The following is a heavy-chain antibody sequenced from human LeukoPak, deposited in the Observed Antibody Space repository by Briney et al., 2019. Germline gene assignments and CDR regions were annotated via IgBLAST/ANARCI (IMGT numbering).Heavy chain of an antibody. Sequence: PSETLSLTCTVSGGSISSYYWSWFRHPPGKGLEWIGYIYYSGSTNYNPSLKSRVTTSVDTSKNQFSLKLSSVTAADTAVYYCARHGYDSSAYYWYFDLWGRGTPVTVSS. CDR3: ARHGYDSSAYYWYFDL. CDR1: GGSISSYY. J-gene: IGHJ2*01. V-gene: IGHV4-59*08. D-gene: IGHD3-22*01. CDR2: IYYSGST.